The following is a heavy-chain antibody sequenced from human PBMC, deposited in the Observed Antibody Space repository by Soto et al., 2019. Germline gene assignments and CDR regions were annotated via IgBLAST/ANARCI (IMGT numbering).Heavy chain of an antibody. V-gene: IGHV3-72*01. CDR2: SRNKVNSYTT. J-gene: IGHJ4*02. CDR1: GFTFSDHY. CDR3: ASRNFPQVY. Sequence: GGSLRLSCAASGFTFSDHYMDWVRQAPGKGLEWVGRSRNKVNSYTTEYAASVKGRFTISRDDSNNSLYLQMNSLKTEDTAVYYCASRNFPQVYWGQGTLVTVSS. D-gene: IGHD1-7*01.